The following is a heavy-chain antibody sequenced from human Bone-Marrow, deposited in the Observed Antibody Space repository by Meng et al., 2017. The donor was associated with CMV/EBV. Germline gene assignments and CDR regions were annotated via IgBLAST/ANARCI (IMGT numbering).Heavy chain of an antibody. D-gene: IGHD6-6*01. Sequence: GSLRLSCAVYGGSFSGYYWSWIRQPPGKGLEWIGEINHSGSTNYNPSLKSRVTISVDTSKNQFSLKLSSVTAADTAVYYCATLRYSSSFHYYYGKDVWGQGTTVTVSS. CDR1: GGSFSGYY. CDR2: INHSGST. J-gene: IGHJ6*02. CDR3: ATLRYSSSFHYYYGKDV. V-gene: IGHV4-34*01.